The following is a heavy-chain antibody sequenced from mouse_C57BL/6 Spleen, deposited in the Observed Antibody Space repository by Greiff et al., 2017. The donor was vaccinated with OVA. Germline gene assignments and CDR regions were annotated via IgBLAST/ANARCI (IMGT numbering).Heavy chain of an antibody. Sequence: VKLMESGAELVRPGASVTLSCKASGYTFTDYEMHWVKQTPVHGLEWIGAIDPETGGTAYTQKFKGKAILTADKSSSTAYMELRSLTSEDSAVYYCTREGYDYDGASYYFDYWGQGTTLTVSS. CDR1: GYTFTDYE. CDR2: IDPETGGT. J-gene: IGHJ2*01. V-gene: IGHV1-15*01. CDR3: TREGYDYDGASYYFDY. D-gene: IGHD2-4*01.